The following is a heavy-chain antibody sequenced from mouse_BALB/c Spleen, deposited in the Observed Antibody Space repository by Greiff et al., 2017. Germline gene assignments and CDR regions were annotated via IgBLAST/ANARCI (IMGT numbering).Heavy chain of an antibody. J-gene: IGHJ3*01. CDR2: ISSGGSYT. CDR3: ARHESDGYYWFAY. CDR1: GFTFSSYG. Sequence: EVQLVESGGDLVKPGGSLKLSCAASGFTFSSYGMSWVRQTPDKRLEWVATISSGGSYTYYPDSVKGRFTISRDNAKNTLYLQMSSLKSEDTAMYYCARHESDGYYWFAYWGQGTLVTVSA. V-gene: IGHV5-6*01. D-gene: IGHD2-3*01.